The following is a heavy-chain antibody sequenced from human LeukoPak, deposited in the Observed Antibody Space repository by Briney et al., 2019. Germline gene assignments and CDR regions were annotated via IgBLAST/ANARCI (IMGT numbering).Heavy chain of an antibody. CDR2: IYSGGST. V-gene: IGHV3-53*01. Sequence: GGSLRLSCAASGFTVSSNYMSWVRQAPGKGPEWVSVIYSGGSTYYADSVKGRFTISRDNAKNSLYLQMNSLRAEDTAVYYCARDLGYSSGPNYWGQGTRVTVSS. CDR1: GFTVSSNY. CDR3: ARDLGYSSGPNY. J-gene: IGHJ4*02. D-gene: IGHD6-19*01.